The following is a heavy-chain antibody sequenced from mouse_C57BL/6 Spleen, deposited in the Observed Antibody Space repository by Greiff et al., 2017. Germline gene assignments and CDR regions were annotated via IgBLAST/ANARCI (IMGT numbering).Heavy chain of an antibody. Sequence: VQLQQSGAELARPGASVKLSCKASGYTFTSYGISWVKQRPGQGLEWIGEIYPRSGNTYYNEKFKGKATLTADKTSSTAYMELRSLTSEDSAVYFGARFAEVVDFDVWGTGTTVTVSS. D-gene: IGHD1-1*01. V-gene: IGHV1-81*01. J-gene: IGHJ1*03. CDR1: GYTFTSYG. CDR3: ARFAEVVDFDV. CDR2: IYPRSGNT.